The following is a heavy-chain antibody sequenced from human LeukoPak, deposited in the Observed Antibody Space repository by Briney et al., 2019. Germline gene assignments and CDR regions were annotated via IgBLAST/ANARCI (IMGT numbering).Heavy chain of an antibody. CDR3: ARENTVYEYSSSFHFDY. CDR1: GFPFSSYW. D-gene: IGHD6-6*01. CDR2: IKQDGSEK. Sequence: GSLRLSCAASGFPFSSYWMSWVRQAPGKGLEWVANIKQDGSEKYYVDSVKGRFTISRDNAKNSLYLQMNSLRAEDTAVYYCARENTVYEYSSSFHFDYWGQGTLVTV. V-gene: IGHV3-7*01. J-gene: IGHJ4*02.